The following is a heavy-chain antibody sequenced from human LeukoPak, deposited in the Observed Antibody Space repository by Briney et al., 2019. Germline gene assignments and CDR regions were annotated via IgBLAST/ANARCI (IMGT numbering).Heavy chain of an antibody. Sequence: IPSETLSLTCAVYGGSFRGSFWTWIRQPPGKGLEWIGEINHSRSTSYNPSLKSRVTISLDTSKNQFSLKLSSVTAADTAVYYCARGDSSGSNCFDPWGQGTLVTVSS. D-gene: IGHD3-22*01. J-gene: IGHJ5*02. CDR3: ARGDSSGSNCFDP. V-gene: IGHV4-34*01. CDR1: GGSFRGSF. CDR2: INHSRST.